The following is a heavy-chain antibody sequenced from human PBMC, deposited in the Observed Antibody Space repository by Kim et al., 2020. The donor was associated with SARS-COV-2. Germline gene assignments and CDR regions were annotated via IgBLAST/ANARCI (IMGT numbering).Heavy chain of an antibody. D-gene: IGHD6-19*01. Sequence: SETLSLTCTVSGGSISSSSYYWGWIRQPPGKGLEWIGSIYYSGSTYYNPSLKSRVTISVDTSKNQFSLKLSSVTAADTAVYYCLLRGYSSGWYNYYGMDVWGQGTTVTVSS. CDR3: LLRGYSSGWYNYYGMDV. V-gene: IGHV4-39*01. J-gene: IGHJ6*02. CDR2: IYYSGST. CDR1: GGSISSSSYY.